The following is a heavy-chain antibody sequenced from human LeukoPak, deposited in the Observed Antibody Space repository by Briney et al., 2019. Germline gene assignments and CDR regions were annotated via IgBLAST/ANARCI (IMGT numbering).Heavy chain of an antibody. Sequence: ASVKVSCKASGYTFSSYGISWVRQAPGQGLEWMGWISGYNGNTNYAQKVQGRVNMTTDISTSTAYMELRSLRSDDTAVYYCARAPRGYSYGYLDFWGQGSRVTVSS. CDR2: ISGYNGNT. CDR3: ARAPRGYSYGYLDF. CDR1: GYTFSSYG. D-gene: IGHD5-18*01. J-gene: IGHJ4*02. V-gene: IGHV1-18*04.